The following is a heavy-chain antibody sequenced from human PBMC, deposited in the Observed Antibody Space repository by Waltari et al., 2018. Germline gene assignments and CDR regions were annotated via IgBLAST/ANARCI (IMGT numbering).Heavy chain of an antibody. CDR2: IKEDGSEK. J-gene: IGHJ4*02. Sequence: VQLVESGGDLVQPGGSLGLSCAASGFPFSNYYMSWVRQAPGKGLEWVANIKEDGSEKYYLDSVKGRFTISRDNANNSLSLLMNSLRVEDTAVYYCATTQILDNWGQGTLVTVSA. CDR1: GFPFSNYY. CDR3: ATTQILDN. V-gene: IGHV3-7*02.